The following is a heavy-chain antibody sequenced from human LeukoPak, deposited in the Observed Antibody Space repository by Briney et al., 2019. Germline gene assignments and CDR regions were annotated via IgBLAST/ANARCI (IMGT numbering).Heavy chain of an antibody. D-gene: IGHD1-14*01. CDR2: VYYRGST. CDR1: GGSVSGHY. Sequence: PETLSLTCTVSGGSVSGHYWGWIRQPPGKGLEWIGHVYYRGSTTYNPSLANRVTLSVATSKNQFFLKLISVTAADTAVYYCARDLPGTSFFDYWGQGTLVTVSS. J-gene: IGHJ4*02. V-gene: IGHV4-59*02. CDR3: ARDLPGTSFFDY.